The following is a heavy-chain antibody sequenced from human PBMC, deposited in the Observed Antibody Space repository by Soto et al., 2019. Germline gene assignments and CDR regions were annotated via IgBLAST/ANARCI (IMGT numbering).Heavy chain of an antibody. CDR3: VRGLEWLRNY. CDR1: GYTFTTYD. V-gene: IGHV1-8*01. CDR2: MNPNSGDT. Sequence: QVQLVQSGAEVKKPGASVKVSCKATGYTFTTYDINLVRQATGQGLEWMGWMNPNSGDTGYAQKFQGRVTMTRDTSISTAYMELSTLTSEDTAVYYCVRGLEWLRNYWGQGTLVTVSS. D-gene: IGHD5-12*01. J-gene: IGHJ4*02.